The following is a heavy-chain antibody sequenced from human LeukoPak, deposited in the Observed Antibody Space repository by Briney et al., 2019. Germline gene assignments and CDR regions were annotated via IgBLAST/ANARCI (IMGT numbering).Heavy chain of an antibody. CDR1: GGTFSSYA. Sequence: SVKVSCKASGGTFSSYAISWVRQAPGQGLEWMGGIIPIFGTANYAQKFQGRVTITADESTSTAYMELSSLRSEDTAVYYCARPRIAVAGTSNKGFDYWGQGTLSPSPQ. CDR3: ARPRIAVAGTSNKGFDY. CDR2: IIPIFGTA. J-gene: IGHJ4*02. V-gene: IGHV1-69*13. D-gene: IGHD6-19*01.